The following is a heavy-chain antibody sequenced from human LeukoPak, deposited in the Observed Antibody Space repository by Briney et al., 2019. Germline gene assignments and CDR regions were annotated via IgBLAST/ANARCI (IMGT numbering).Heavy chain of an antibody. CDR3: ARGLYSSSPSSLFDY. Sequence: GGSLRLSCAASGFTFSSYAMHCVRQAPGKGLEWVAVISYDASNKYYADSVKGRFTISRDNSKNTLYLQMNSLRAEDTAVYYCARGLYSSSPSSLFDYWGQGTLVTVSS. V-gene: IGHV3-30-3*01. CDR1: GFTFSSYA. D-gene: IGHD6-13*01. J-gene: IGHJ4*02. CDR2: ISYDASNK.